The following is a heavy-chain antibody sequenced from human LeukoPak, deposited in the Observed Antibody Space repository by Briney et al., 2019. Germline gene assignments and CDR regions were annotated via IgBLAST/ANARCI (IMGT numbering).Heavy chain of an antibody. CDR1: GFTFDDYT. V-gene: IGHV3-43*01. D-gene: IGHD3-10*01. J-gene: IGHJ4*02. CDR2: ISWDGGST. Sequence: GGSLRLSCAASGFTFDDYTMHWVRQAPGKGLEWVSLISWDGGSTYYADSVKGRFTISRDNSKNSLYLQMNSLRTEDSALYYCAKVGSPTYYYGSGSWEPFDYWGQGTLVTVSS. CDR3: AKVGSPTYYYGSGSWEPFDY.